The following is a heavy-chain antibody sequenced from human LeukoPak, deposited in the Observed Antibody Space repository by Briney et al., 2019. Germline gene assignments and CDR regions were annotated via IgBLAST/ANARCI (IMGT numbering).Heavy chain of an antibody. D-gene: IGHD6-19*01. CDR3: AKEMQSWYYYYGMDV. V-gene: IGHV3-9*03. Sequence: PGGALRLSCAASGFTFDYYAMHWVRQAPGKGLERVSAISWNSGSIGYADSVKGRFTISSDNAKIPLYLQMNSLRAEDMALYYCAKEMQSWYYYYGMDVWGQGTTVTVSS. CDR1: GFTFDYYA. CDR2: ISWNSGSI. J-gene: IGHJ6*02.